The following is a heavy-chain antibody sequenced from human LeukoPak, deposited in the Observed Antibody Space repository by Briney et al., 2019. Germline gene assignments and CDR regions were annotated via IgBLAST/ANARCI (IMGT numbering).Heavy chain of an antibody. D-gene: IGHD2-15*01. CDR1: GFTFNTYE. CDR3: ARERGNCRGDCLDW. CDR2: ISSSGGAS. Sequence: PGGSLRLSCAASGFTFNTYEMDWVRQAPGEGLEWVSYISSSGGASFYSDSVKGRFTISRDNAKNSLYLQMNTLRVEDTAVYYCARERGNCRGDCLDWWGQGTLVTVSS. J-gene: IGHJ4*02. V-gene: IGHV3-48*03.